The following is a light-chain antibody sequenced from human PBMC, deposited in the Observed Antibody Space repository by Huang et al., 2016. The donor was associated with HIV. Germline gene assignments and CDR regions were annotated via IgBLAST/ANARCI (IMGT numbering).Light chain of an antibody. Sequence: DIQMTQSPSTLSASVGDRVTITCRASQSISPYLAWYQQKPGKAPELLIYDVSTLESGVPSPFSGSGSGTEFTLTITSLQPDNFATYYCQHYSSFPWTFGQGTRVEL. CDR2: DVS. J-gene: IGKJ1*01. CDR1: QSISPY. V-gene: IGKV1-5*01. CDR3: QHYSSFPWT.